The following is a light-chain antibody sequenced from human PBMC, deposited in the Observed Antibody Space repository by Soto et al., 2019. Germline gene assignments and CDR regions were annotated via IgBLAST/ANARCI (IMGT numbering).Light chain of an antibody. CDR1: QGISSA. J-gene: IGKJ5*01. CDR3: QQLKAYAVP. CDR2: DAS. V-gene: IGKV1-13*02. Sequence: AIQLTQSPSSLSASVRDRVSITCRASQGISSALAWYQHKPGKAPKILIYDASSLQRGVPSRLSGSESGTECALSIGCLQPEDFATYYCQQLKAYAVPFGQGTRLEIK.